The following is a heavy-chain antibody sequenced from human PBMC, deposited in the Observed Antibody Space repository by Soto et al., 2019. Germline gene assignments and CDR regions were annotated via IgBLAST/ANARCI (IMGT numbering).Heavy chain of an antibody. CDR2: MKPNSGNT. D-gene: IGHD6-13*01. Sequence: QVQLVQSGAEVKKPGASVKVSCKASGYTFTSYDINWVRQATGQGLEWMGWMKPNSGNTGYAQKFQGRVTMTRNTSISTAYMELSSLRSEDTAVYYWARGGYSSSWYYYYYYGMDVWGQGTTVTVSS. CDR3: ARGGYSSSWYYYYYYGMDV. J-gene: IGHJ6*02. CDR1: GYTFTSYD. V-gene: IGHV1-8*01.